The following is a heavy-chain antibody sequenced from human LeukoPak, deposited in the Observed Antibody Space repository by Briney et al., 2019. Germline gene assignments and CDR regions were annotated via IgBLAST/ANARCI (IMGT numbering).Heavy chain of an antibody. CDR3: ARGVAGTTFLSDY. D-gene: IGHD1-7*01. CDR1: GGSFSGCY. Sequence: PSETLSLTCAVYGGSFSGCYWSWIRQPPGKGLEWIGEINHSGSTNYNPSLKSRVTISVDTSKNQFSLKLSSVTAADTAVYHCARGVAGTTFLSDYWGEGTLVTVSS. CDR2: INHSGST. V-gene: IGHV4-34*01. J-gene: IGHJ4*02.